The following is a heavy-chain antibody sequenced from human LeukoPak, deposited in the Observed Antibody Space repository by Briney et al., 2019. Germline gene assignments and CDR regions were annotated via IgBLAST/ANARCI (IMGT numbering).Heavy chain of an antibody. CDR1: GFTFGSYD. D-gene: IGHD4-23*01. J-gene: IGHJ3*02. CDR3: AKSPAVDAAFDI. Sequence: GGSQRLSCAASGFTFGSYDMSWVRQAPGKGLEWVSAITGGGGRTWYADSVKGRFTISRDNSKNTLYLQMNSLRAEDTAVYYCAKSPAVDAAFDIWGQGTMVTVSS. V-gene: IGHV3-23*01. CDR2: ITGGGGRT.